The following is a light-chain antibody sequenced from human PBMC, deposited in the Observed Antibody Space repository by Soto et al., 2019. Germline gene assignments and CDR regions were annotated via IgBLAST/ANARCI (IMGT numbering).Light chain of an antibody. CDR2: GAS. CDR3: HQYNNWPLHT. V-gene: IGKV3-15*01. CDR1: QSVSSN. J-gene: IGKJ2*01. Sequence: EIVMTQSPATLSVSPGERATLSCRASQSVSSNSAWYQQKPGQAPRLLIYGASTRATGIAARFSGSGSGTEFTLTISILQSEDFAVYYCHQYNNWPLHTFGQGTKLEIK.